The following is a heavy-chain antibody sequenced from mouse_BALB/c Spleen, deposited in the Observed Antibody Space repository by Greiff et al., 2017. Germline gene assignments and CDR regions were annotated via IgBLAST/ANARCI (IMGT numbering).Heavy chain of an antibody. V-gene: IGHV2-9-2*01. D-gene: IGHD1-1*01. CDR3: VRRIRSSHYAMDY. Sequence: VKLVESGPGLVAPSQSLSITCTVSGFSLTSYDISWIRQPPGKGLEWLGVIWTGGGTNYNSAFMSRLSISKDNSKSQVFLKMNSLQTDDTAIYYCVRRIRSSHYAMDYWGQGTSVTVSS. CDR2: IWTGGGT. J-gene: IGHJ4*01. CDR1: GFSLTSYD.